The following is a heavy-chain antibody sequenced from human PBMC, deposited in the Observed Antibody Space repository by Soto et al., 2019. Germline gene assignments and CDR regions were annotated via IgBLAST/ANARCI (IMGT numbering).Heavy chain of an antibody. D-gene: IGHD3-9*01. CDR1: GFSFSSYW. Sequence: GGSLRLSCADSGFSFSSYWMHWVRQGPGKGLVWVSRINTDGSSTNYADSVKGRFTISRDNAKNTLYLQMNSLRAEDAAVYYCARSPGGYYIDWGQGTMVTVSS. CDR2: INTDGSST. V-gene: IGHV3-74*01. CDR3: ARSPGGYYID. J-gene: IGHJ3*01.